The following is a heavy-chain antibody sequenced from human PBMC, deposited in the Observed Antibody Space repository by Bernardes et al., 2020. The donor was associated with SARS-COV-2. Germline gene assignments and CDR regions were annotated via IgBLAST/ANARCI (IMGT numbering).Heavy chain of an antibody. D-gene: IGHD3-22*01. Sequence: GESLKISCKGSAYKFTGYYITWVRQMPGKGLEWLGKIDPNDAYSTYSPSFKGHVTFSVDKSISTAYLQWSSLRASDTAIYYCARDLLTDYDSSGYYLPDGFEIWGQGTMVTVSS. J-gene: IGHJ3*02. V-gene: IGHV5-10-1*01. CDR3: ARDLLTDYDSSGYYLPDGFEI. CDR1: AYKFTGYY. CDR2: IDPNDAYS.